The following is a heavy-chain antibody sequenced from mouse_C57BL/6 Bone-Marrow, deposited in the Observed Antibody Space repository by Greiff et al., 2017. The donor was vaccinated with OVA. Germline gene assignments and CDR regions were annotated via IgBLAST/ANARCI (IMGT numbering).Heavy chain of an antibody. J-gene: IGHJ4*01. V-gene: IGHV1-64*01. CDR1: GYTFTSYW. D-gene: IGHD2-1*01. CDR3: ARPLLFYAMDY. Sequence: VQLQQPGAELVKPGASVKLSCKASGYTFTSYWMHWVKQRPGQGLEWIGMIHTNSGSTNYNEKIKSKATLTVDKSSSITYMQLSRLTSEDSAVYYCARPLLFYAMDYWGQGPSVTVSS. CDR2: IHTNSGST.